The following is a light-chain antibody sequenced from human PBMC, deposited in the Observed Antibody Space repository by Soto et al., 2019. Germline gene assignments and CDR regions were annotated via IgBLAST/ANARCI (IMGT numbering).Light chain of an antibody. Sequence: QSALTQPVSVSGSPGQSITISCTGTSSDIGGYNYVSWYQQHPGKVPKLMIYDVSNRPSGVSNRFSGSKSGNTASLTISGLQAEDEADYYCSSYTSSRTLLVFGEGTKLTVL. CDR1: SSDIGGYNY. V-gene: IGLV2-14*01. CDR3: SSYTSSRTLLV. J-gene: IGLJ2*01. CDR2: DVS.